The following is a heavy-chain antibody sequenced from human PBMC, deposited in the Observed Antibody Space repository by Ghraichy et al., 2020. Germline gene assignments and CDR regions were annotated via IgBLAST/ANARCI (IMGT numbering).Heavy chain of an antibody. CDR1: GGSISSYY. Sequence: SETLSLTCTVSGGSISSYYWSWIRQPPGKGLEWIGYIYYSGSTDYNPSLRSRVTISVDTSKNQFSLKLSSVTAPDTAVYYCAKGAERVSDGDKPYSYYFDYWGQGTLVTVSS. V-gene: IGHV4-59*08. CDR2: IYYSGST. J-gene: IGHJ4*02. CDR3: AKGAERVSDGDKPYSYYFDY. D-gene: IGHD4-17*01.